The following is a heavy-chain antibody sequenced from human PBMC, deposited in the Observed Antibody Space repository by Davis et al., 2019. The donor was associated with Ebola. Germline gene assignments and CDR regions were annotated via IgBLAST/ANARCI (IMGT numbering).Heavy chain of an antibody. D-gene: IGHD3-22*01. CDR1: GASISSYY. Sequence: MPSETLSLTCIVSGASISSYYWSWIRQPPGKGLEWIGYVHFSGNTNYNPSLKSRVTMPVDTSKNQFSLRLSSVTAADTAVYYCARGRDYYDSSANFDYWGQGTLVTVSS. CDR2: VHFSGNT. V-gene: IGHV4-59*01. CDR3: ARGRDYYDSSANFDY. J-gene: IGHJ4*02.